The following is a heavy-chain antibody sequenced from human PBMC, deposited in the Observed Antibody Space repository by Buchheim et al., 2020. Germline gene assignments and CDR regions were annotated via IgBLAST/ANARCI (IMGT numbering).Heavy chain of an antibody. Sequence: QVQLQESGPGLVKPSGTLSLTCAVSGGSISSSNWWSWVRQPPGKGLECLGEIYPSGSTNYNPSLKSRFTISVDKSKHQFSPKLSYVTAADTAVYYCANSILGYRAWDYWGQGTL. J-gene: IGHJ4*02. CDR3: ANSILGYRAWDY. D-gene: IGHD2-21*01. V-gene: IGHV4-4*02. CDR1: GGSISSSNW. CDR2: IYPSGST.